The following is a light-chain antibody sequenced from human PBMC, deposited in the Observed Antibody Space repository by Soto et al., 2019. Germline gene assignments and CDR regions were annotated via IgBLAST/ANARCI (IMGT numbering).Light chain of an antibody. CDR3: QVWDSSSDHPVV. Sequence: SYELTQPPSVSVAPGKTARITCGGNNIGSKSVHWYQQKPDQAPVLVIYYDSDRPSGIPERFSGSNSGNTATLTISRVEAGDEADYYCQVWDSSSDHPVVFGGGTKVTVL. V-gene: IGLV3-21*04. CDR2: YDS. CDR1: NIGSKS. J-gene: IGLJ2*01.